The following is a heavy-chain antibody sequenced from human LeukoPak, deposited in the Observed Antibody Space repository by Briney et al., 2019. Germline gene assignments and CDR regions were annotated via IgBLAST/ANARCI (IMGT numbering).Heavy chain of an antibody. Sequence: EASVKVSCKVSGYTLTELSMHWVRQAPGKGLEWMGGFDPEDGETIYAQKFQGRVTMTEDTSTDTAYMELRSLRSDDTAVYYCARDVQYSSGWYGPDYWGQGTLVTVSS. D-gene: IGHD6-19*01. CDR1: GYTLTELS. V-gene: IGHV1-24*01. CDR2: FDPEDGET. J-gene: IGHJ4*02. CDR3: ARDVQYSSGWYGPDY.